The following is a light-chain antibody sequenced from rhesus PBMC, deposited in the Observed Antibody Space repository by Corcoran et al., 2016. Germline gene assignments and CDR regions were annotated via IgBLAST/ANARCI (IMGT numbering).Light chain of an antibody. Sequence: DIQMTQSPSSLSASVGDRVTITCRASQGISSWLAWYQQKAGKAPKLLIYKASSLQSGVPSKFSSSGSGTDFTLTISRLQPEDFATYYCQQYNSAPLTFGGGTKVEIK. V-gene: IGKV1-21*01. CDR1: QGISSW. CDR2: KAS. J-gene: IGKJ4*01. CDR3: QQYNSAPLT.